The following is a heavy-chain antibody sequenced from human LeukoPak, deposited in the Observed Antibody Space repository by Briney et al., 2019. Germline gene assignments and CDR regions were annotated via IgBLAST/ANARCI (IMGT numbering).Heavy chain of an antibody. D-gene: IGHD3-22*01. CDR1: GFTFSSYS. CDR2: ISSSSSYI. Sequence: KPGGSLRLSCAASGFTFSSYSMNWVRQAPGKGLEWVSSISSSSSYIYHADSVKGRFTISRDNAKNSLYLQMNSLRAEDTAVYYCARVLVSSGLAGLWGQGTLVTVSS. CDR3: ARVLVSSGLAGL. J-gene: IGHJ4*02. V-gene: IGHV3-21*01.